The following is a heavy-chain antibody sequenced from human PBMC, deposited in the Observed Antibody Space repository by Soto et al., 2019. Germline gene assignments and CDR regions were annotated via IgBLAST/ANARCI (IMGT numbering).Heavy chain of an antibody. J-gene: IGHJ6*02. CDR3: ARDRFWSGSPPQYGMDV. CDR2: IYHSGST. Sequence: PSETLSLTCAVSGGSISSSNWWSWVRQPPGKGLEWIGEIYHSGSTNYNPSLKSRVTISVDKSKNQFSLKLSSVTAADTAVYYCARDRFWSGSPPQYGMDVWGQGTTVTVSS. V-gene: IGHV4-4*02. CDR1: GGSISSSNW. D-gene: IGHD3-3*01.